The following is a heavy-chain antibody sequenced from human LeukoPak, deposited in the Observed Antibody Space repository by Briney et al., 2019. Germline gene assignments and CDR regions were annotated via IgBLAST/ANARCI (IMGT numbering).Heavy chain of an antibody. D-gene: IGHD6-19*01. Sequence: VQPGGSLRLSCAASGVTVSNNFMSWVRQAPGKGLEWVSVIYGGGSTYYADSVKGRFTISRDTSKNTLYLQMNSLRAEDTAVYYCASWPGGWYGEDSWGQGTLVTVSS. CDR1: GVTVSNNF. CDR3: ASWPGGWYGEDS. J-gene: IGHJ4*02. CDR2: IYGGGST. V-gene: IGHV3-53*01.